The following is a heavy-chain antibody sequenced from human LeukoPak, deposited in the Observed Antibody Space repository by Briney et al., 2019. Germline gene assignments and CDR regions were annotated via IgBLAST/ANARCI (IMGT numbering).Heavy chain of an antibody. D-gene: IGHD2-2*01. CDR3: AKGEGYCSSTSCSGAFDI. CDR1: GFTFSNYA. V-gene: IGHV3-23*01. Sequence: GGSLRLSCAASGFTFSNYAMSWVRQAPGKGLEWVSTISGSGGSTYYADSVKGRFTISRDNSKNTLYLQLNSLRAEDTAVYYCAKGEGYCSSTSCSGAFDIWGQGTMVTVSS. J-gene: IGHJ3*02. CDR2: ISGSGGST.